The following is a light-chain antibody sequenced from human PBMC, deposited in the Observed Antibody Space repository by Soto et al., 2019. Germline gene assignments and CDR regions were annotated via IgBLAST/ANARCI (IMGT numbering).Light chain of an antibody. Sequence: DSQMTQSPSSLSASVGDRVTLTCQTSQSIHTYLNWYQQKPGKATKLLIYGASSLQSGVPLRFRGSGSGTDFTLTINSLEPEDFASYYWQESYSLPWGTCGQGTKVDIK. CDR2: GAS. CDR1: QSIHTY. V-gene: IGKV1-39*01. CDR3: QESYSLPWGT. J-gene: IGKJ1*01.